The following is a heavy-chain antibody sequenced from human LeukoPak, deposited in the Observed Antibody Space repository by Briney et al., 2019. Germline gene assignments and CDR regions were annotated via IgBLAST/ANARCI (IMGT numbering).Heavy chain of an antibody. D-gene: IGHD6-13*01. V-gene: IGHV1-3*02. Sequence: ASVKVCCKASGYTFANYAIHWVRQAPGQRPEWMGWSNADNGDIKYSQEFQGRVTITRDTSATTAYMELSSLRSEDMAVYYCVRGSHGSSWTFDYWGQGTLVIVS. CDR2: SNADNGDI. J-gene: IGHJ4*02. CDR1: GYTFANYA. CDR3: VRGSHGSSWTFDY.